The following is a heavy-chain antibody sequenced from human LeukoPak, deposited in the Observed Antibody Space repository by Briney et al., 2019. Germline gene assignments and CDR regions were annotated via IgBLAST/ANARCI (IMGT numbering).Heavy chain of an antibody. D-gene: IGHD6-19*01. CDR1: GFTFDDYA. CDR3: AKSDGWAVAAKYYFDY. CDR2: ISWNSGSI. Sequence: GGSLRLSCAASGFTFDDYAMHWVRQAPGKGLEWVSGISWNSGSIGYADSVKGRFTISRDNAKNSLYLQMNSLRAEDMALYYCAKSDGWAVAAKYYFDYWGQGTLVTVSS. J-gene: IGHJ4*02. V-gene: IGHV3-9*03.